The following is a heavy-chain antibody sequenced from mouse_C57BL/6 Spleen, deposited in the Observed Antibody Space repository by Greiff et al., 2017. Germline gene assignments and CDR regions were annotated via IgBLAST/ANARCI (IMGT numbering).Heavy chain of an antibody. D-gene: IGHD2-3*01. J-gene: IGHJ1*03. CDR1: GFTFSDYG. Sequence: EVQVVESGGGLVQPGGSLKLSCAAPGFTFSDYGMAWVRQAPRKGPEWVAFISNLAYSIYYADTVTGRFTISRENAKNTLYLEMSSLRSEDTAMYYCERQIDGYYGYFDVWGTGTTVTVSS. V-gene: IGHV5-15*01. CDR3: ERQIDGYYGYFDV. CDR2: ISNLAYSI.